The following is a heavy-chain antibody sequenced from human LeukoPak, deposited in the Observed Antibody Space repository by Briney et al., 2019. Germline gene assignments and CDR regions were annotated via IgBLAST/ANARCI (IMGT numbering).Heavy chain of an antibody. Sequence: AGGSLRLSCAASGFTLNNNWMHWVRQAPGKGLVWVSYINPDGSSANYADSVKGRFTISRDNAKNSLYLQMNSLRTEDTALYYCARDPDLYDSSGYNPTSGNAFDIWGQGTMVTVSS. D-gene: IGHD3-22*01. J-gene: IGHJ3*02. CDR3: ARDPDLYDSSGYNPTSGNAFDI. CDR1: GFTLNNNW. V-gene: IGHV3-74*01. CDR2: INPDGSSA.